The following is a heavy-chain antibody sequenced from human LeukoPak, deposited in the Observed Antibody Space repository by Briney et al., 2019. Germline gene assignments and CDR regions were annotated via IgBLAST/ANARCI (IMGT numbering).Heavy chain of an antibody. CDR1: GFTFSSYG. CDR2: ISYDGSNK. CDR3: AKSPLLWFGESHQYYFDY. D-gene: IGHD3-10*01. V-gene: IGHV3-30*18. J-gene: IGHJ4*02. Sequence: GGSLRLSCAASGFTFSSYGMHWVRQAPGKGLEWVAVISYDGSNKYYADSVKGRFTISRDNSKNTLYLQMNSLRAEDTAVYYCAKSPLLWFGESHQYYFDYWGQGTLVTVSS.